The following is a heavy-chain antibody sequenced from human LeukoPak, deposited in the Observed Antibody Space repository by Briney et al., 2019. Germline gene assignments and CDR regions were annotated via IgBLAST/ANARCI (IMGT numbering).Heavy chain of an antibody. CDR3: AREGYSYGFEDYYYGMDV. Sequence: PGGSLRLSCAASGFTFSSYDMNWVRQAPGKGLEWVSSISSSSSYIYYADSVKGRFTISRDNAKNSLYLQMNSLRAEDTAVYYCAREGYSYGFEDYYYGMDVWGQGTTVIVSS. V-gene: IGHV3-21*01. J-gene: IGHJ6*02. CDR2: ISSSSSYI. CDR1: GFTFSSYD. D-gene: IGHD5-18*01.